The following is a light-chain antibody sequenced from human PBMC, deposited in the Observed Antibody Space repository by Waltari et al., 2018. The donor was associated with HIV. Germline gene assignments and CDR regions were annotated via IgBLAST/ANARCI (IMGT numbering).Light chain of an antibody. Sequence: QSALTQPASVSGSPGQSITLSCTGTHSDVGGYNYVSLYQQHPGKAPKLMIYEVSNRPSGVSNRFSGSKSGNTASLTISGLQAEDEADYYCSSYTGSSAHVVFGGGTKLTVL. V-gene: IGLV2-14*01. CDR1: HSDVGGYNY. CDR2: EVS. CDR3: SSYTGSSAHVV. J-gene: IGLJ2*01.